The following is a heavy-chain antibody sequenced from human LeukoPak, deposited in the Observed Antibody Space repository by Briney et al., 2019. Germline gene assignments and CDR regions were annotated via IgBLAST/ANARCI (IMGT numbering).Heavy chain of an antibody. Sequence: SETLSLTCTVSGGSISSYYWTWIRQPPRKGLEWVGFIYYSVATKYNPSLESRVTLSLDMSKNQFSLRLSSVTAADTAMYYCARRIAVPGSYYFDYWGQGTLVTVS. CDR2: IYYSVAT. CDR1: GGSISSYY. D-gene: IGHD6-13*01. CDR3: ARRIAVPGSYYFDY. V-gene: IGHV4-59*08. J-gene: IGHJ4*02.